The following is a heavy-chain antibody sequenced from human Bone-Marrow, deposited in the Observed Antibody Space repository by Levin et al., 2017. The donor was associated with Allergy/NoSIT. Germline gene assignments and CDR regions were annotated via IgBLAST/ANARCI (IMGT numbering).Heavy chain of an antibody. J-gene: IGHJ6*02. V-gene: IGHV4-39*01. CDR1: GGSISSRNYY. CDR2: IVDSGRT. D-gene: IGHD3-16*01. Sequence: SQTLSLTCTVSGGSISSRNYYWGWIRQPPGKGLEWIGSIVDSGRTYYNPSLKSRVTISMDTSKNQFSLRLSSVTAADTAVYYCARRLSELFPGRLAWGSGHYDRSYYYEMDVWGQGTTVSVSS. CDR3: ARRLSELFPGRLAWGSGHYDRSYYYEMDV.